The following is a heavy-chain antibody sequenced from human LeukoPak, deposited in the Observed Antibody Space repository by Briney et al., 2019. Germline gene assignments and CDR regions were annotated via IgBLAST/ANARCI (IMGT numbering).Heavy chain of an antibody. J-gene: IGHJ4*02. CDR1: GFTFSSYW. D-gene: IGHD2-8*01. CDR2: INPDGTVT. CDR3: ARESPEWRYFDY. V-gene: IGHV3-74*01. Sequence: PGGSLRLSCAASGFTFSSYWMHWVRQAPGKGLVWVSPINPDGTVTTYADSVKGRFTISRDNAKNTLYLQMNSLRAEDTAVYYCARESPEWRYFDYWGQGTLVTVSS.